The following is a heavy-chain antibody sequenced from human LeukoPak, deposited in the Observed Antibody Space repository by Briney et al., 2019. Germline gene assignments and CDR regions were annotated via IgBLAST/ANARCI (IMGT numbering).Heavy chain of an antibody. CDR1: GCSISSSSYY. Sequence: SETLSLTCTVSGCSISSSSYYWAWLPQPPGKRLEWIVNIYYSGRTYYNPSLKSRVTISVNTSNNLSFQKLTSVTAANTAVYYCACRLNGMATIDRYFDYWGQGTLVTVSS. CDR2: IYYSGRT. D-gene: IGHD5-24*01. J-gene: IGHJ4*02. V-gene: IGHV4-39*01. CDR3: ACRLNGMATIDRYFDY.